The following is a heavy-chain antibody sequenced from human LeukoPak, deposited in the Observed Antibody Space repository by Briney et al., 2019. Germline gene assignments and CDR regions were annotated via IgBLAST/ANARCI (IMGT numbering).Heavy chain of an antibody. Sequence: SETLSLTCGVSGGTFSNFFWNWIRQTPGKGLEWIGQIDHSGSTGYNSSHKSRVTISVDTSKTHFSLTLTSVTAADTAVYYCARGGAVNGFDIWGQGTRVTVSS. CDR3: ARGGAVNGFDI. V-gene: IGHV4-34*01. D-gene: IGHD4-11*01. CDR2: IDHSGST. CDR1: GGTFSNFF. J-gene: IGHJ3*02.